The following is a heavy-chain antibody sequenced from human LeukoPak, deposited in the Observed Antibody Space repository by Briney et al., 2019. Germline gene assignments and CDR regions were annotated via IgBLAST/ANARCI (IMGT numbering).Heavy chain of an antibody. J-gene: IGHJ5*02. CDR1: GYTFTSYD. D-gene: IGHD3-9*01. Sequence: ASVKASCKASGYTFTSYDINWVRQATGQGLEWMGRMNPNSGNTGYAQKFQGRVTMTRNTSISTAYMELSSLRSEDTAVYYCARDRSPTKYYDILTGPGFDPWGQGTLVTVSS. CDR2: MNPNSGNT. CDR3: ARDRSPTKYYDILTGPGFDP. V-gene: IGHV1-8*01.